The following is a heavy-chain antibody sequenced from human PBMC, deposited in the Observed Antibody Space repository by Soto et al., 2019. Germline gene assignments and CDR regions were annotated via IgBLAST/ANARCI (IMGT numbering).Heavy chain of an antibody. CDR2: IYSSGIT. CDR3: ARDHGTRLDSV. CDR1: GGSISTGGYY. D-gene: IGHD6-25*01. J-gene: IGHJ4*02. Sequence: SETLSLTCTVSGGSISTGGYYCNWILHHPGKGLEWIGHIYSSGITHYNPSLKSRLTISIDTSQNQLSLKLSSVTAAGTAVYYCARDHGTRLDSVWGQGPLVTVSS. V-gene: IGHV4-31*03.